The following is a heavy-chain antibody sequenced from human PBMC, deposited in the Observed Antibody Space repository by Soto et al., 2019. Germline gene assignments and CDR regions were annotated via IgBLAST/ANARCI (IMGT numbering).Heavy chain of an antibody. Sequence: PGESLKISCKGSGYSFTSYWISWVRQMPGKGLEWMGRIDPSDSYTNYSPSFQGHVTISADKSISTAYLQWSSLKASDTAMYYCARPGRYDSSGYSLDYWGQGTLGTVSS. CDR2: IDPSDSYT. CDR1: GYSFTSYW. CDR3: ARPGRYDSSGYSLDY. V-gene: IGHV5-10-1*01. J-gene: IGHJ4*02. D-gene: IGHD3-22*01.